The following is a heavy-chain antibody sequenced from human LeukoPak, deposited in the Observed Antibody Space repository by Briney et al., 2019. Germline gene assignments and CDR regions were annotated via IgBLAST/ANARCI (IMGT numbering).Heavy chain of an antibody. CDR2: ISSSSTYM. D-gene: IGHD2-2*01. CDR1: GFTFSSYE. Sequence: GGSLRLSCAASGFTFSSYEMNWVRQAPGKGLEWVSYISSSSTYMYYADSLKGRFTISRDNAKNSLYLQMNSLRAEDTAVYYCARRYCGSTTCDAFDIWGQGTMVTVSS. J-gene: IGHJ3*02. V-gene: IGHV3-21*05. CDR3: ARRYCGSTTCDAFDI.